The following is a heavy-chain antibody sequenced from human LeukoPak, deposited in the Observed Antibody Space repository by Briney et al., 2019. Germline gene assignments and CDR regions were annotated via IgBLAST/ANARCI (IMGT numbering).Heavy chain of an antibody. Sequence: GGSLRLSCEASGFTFSSYAMSWVRQAPGKGLAWVSVISSSADSTYYADSVKGRFTISRDNSKNTLYLQMNNLRAEDTAVYYCAKPLEKYTYGGNFDYWGQGVLVTVSS. CDR2: ISSSADST. CDR3: AKPLEKYTYGGNFDY. CDR1: GFTFSSYA. D-gene: IGHD4-23*01. V-gene: IGHV3-23*01. J-gene: IGHJ4*02.